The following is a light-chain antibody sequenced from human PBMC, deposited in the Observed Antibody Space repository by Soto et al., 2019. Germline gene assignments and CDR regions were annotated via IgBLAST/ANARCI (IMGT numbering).Light chain of an antibody. CDR3: QQYGNSPPWT. Sequence: DIVLTQSPGTLSLSPGERATLSCRASQSVNSAYLAWYQQRPGQAPRLLIYGASTGASAIPDRFSGSGSGTDFTLTISRLEPEDLAVYYCQQYGNSPPWTFGQGTKVEIK. CDR1: QSVNSAY. CDR2: GAS. V-gene: IGKV3-20*01. J-gene: IGKJ1*01.